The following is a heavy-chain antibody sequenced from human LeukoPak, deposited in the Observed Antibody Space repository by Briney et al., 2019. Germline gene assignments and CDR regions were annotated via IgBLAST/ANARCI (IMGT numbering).Heavy chain of an antibody. Sequence: GESLKISCKASGYTFNTYWIGWVRQMPGKGLEWMGIIYPGDSDTRYSPSFQGQVTISADKSISTAYLQWSSLKASDTAMYYCARQQDYYDSSGYYLLAAFDIWGQGTMVTVSS. CDR2: IYPGDSDT. V-gene: IGHV5-51*01. CDR3: ARQQDYYDSSGYYLLAAFDI. J-gene: IGHJ3*02. D-gene: IGHD3-22*01. CDR1: GYTFNTYW.